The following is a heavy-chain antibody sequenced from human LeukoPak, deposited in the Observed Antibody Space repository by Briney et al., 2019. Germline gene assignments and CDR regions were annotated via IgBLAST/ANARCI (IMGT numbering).Heavy chain of an antibody. Sequence: ASVKVSCKASGYTFTGYYMHWVRQAPGQGLEWMGWINPNSGGTNYAQKFQGRVTMTRDTSISTAYMELSRLRSDDTAVYYCARDQGSIILGYFDYWGQGTLVTVSS. CDR3: ARDQGSIILGYFDY. D-gene: IGHD1-14*01. CDR2: INPNSGGT. J-gene: IGHJ4*02. V-gene: IGHV1-2*02. CDR1: GYTFTGYY.